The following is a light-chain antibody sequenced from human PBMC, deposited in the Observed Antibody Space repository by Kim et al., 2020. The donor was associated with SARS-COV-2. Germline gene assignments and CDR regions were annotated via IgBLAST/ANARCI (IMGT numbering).Light chain of an antibody. V-gene: IGKV3-15*01. CDR3: QQSGAT. CDR2: SAS. Sequence: EVVMTQSPATLSVSPGERVTLSCRASQSLSTNLLWYQQKPGQPPRLLIHSASTRATGIPARFSGSGSETEFTLTISSLQSEDFAVYYCQQSGATFGGGTKVDIK. CDR1: QSLSTN. J-gene: IGKJ4*01.